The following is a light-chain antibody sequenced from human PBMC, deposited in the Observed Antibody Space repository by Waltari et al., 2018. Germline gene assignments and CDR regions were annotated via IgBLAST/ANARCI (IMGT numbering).Light chain of an antibody. CDR1: QSISDYY. CDR3: QQYGSSFPWT. Sequence: EIVLTQSPGTLSSSPGDRATLSCRASQSISDYYLAWYRQKPGQAPRLLIYSAYYRATGVPDRFSGSGSGTDFTLTISRLEPEDFAVYYCQQYGSSFPWTFGQGTKVEI. J-gene: IGKJ1*01. CDR2: SAY. V-gene: IGKV3-20*01.